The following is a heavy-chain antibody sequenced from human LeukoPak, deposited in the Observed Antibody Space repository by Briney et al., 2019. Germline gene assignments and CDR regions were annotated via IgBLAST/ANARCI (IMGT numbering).Heavy chain of an antibody. J-gene: IGHJ6*02. Sequence: PGGSLRLSCAASGFTFSSYSMSWVRQAPGKGLEWVSVIYSGGSTYYADSVKGRFTISRDNSKNTLYLQMNSLRAEDTAVYYCAREVRSRDYYYGMDVWGQGTTVTVSS. V-gene: IGHV3-53*01. CDR2: IYSGGST. CDR3: AREVRSRDYYYGMDV. D-gene: IGHD2-21*01. CDR1: GFTFSSYS.